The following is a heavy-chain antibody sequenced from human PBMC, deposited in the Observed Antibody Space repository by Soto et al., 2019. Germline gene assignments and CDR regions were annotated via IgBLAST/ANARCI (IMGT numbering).Heavy chain of an antibody. CDR1: CGTFSSYA. Sequence: SVKVSFKASCGTFSSYAISWVRQAPAQGLEWMGGIIPIFGTANYAQKFRGRVTITADESTSTAYMELSSLRSEDTAVYYCARGRGNWNHEYYGMDVWGQGTKVTVYS. D-gene: IGHD1-20*01. J-gene: IGHJ6*02. CDR3: ARGRGNWNHEYYGMDV. V-gene: IGHV1-69*13. CDR2: IIPIFGTA.